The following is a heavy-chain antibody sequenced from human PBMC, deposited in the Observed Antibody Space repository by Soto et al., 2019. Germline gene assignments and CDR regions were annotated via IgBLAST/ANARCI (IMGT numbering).Heavy chain of an antibody. CDR1: GDSISSYY. Sequence: QVQLQESGPGLVKPSETRSLTCAVSGDSISSYYCMWIRQPPGNGLESIGYLYYGRSANYNPSLTSRVTLSVDTSTNQCSLTLSSMTAADTAVYYCALRSMAVVPEYWGQGTLVTVSS. CDR3: ALRSMAVVPEY. J-gene: IGHJ4*02. V-gene: IGHV4-59*01. D-gene: IGHD3-22*01. CDR2: LYYGRSA.